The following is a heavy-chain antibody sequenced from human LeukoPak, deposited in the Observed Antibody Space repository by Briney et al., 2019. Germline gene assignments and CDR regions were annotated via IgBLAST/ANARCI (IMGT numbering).Heavy chain of an antibody. CDR3: ARRTTGDDY. J-gene: IGHJ4*02. V-gene: IGHV3-48*03. Sequence: GGSLRLSCAASGLTFSNYEMNWVRQAPGRGLEWVSYISSSGLTMYYADSVKGRFTISRDNAKNSLYLQMNSLRAEDTAVYYCARRTTGDDYWGQGTLVTVSP. D-gene: IGHD4-17*01. CDR2: ISSSGLTM. CDR1: GLTFSNYE.